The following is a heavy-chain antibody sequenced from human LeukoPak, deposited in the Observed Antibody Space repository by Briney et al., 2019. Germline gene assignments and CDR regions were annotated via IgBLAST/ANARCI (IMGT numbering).Heavy chain of an antibody. J-gene: IGHJ4*02. CDR3: ARERITMFGVVIMYYFDY. D-gene: IGHD3-3*01. V-gene: IGHV4-4*07. CDR2: IYTSGST. Sequence: SETLSLTCTVSGGSISSYYWSWIRQPAGKGLEWIGRIYTSGSTNYNPSLKSRVTMSVDTSKNQFSLKLSSVTAADTAVYYCARERITMFGVVIMYYFDYWGQGTLVTVSS. CDR1: GGSISSYY.